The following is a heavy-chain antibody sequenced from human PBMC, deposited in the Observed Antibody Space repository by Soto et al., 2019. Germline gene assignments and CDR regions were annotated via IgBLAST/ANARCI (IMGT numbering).Heavy chain of an antibody. CDR1: GGSISSGGYY. CDR2: IYYSGST. CDR3: ARVSYSNNFDY. D-gene: IGHD6-13*01. J-gene: IGHJ4*02. Sequence: SETLSLTCTVSGGSISSGGYYWSWIRQHPGKGLEWIGYIYYSGSTYYNPSLKSRVTISVDTSKNQFSLKLSSVTAADTAVYYCARVSYSNNFDYWGQGTLVTVSS. V-gene: IGHV4-31*03.